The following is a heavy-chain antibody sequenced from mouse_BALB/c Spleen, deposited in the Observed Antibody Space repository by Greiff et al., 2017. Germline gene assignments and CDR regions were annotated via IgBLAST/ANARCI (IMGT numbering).Heavy chain of an antibody. D-gene: IGHD1-1*01. Sequence: EVQLKESGPGLVKPSQSLSLTCTVTGYSITSDYAWNWIRQFPGNKLEWMGYISYSGSTSYNPSLKSRISITRDTSKNQFSLQLNSVTTEDTATYYCARALITTVVARGFDYWGQGTTLTVSS. V-gene: IGHV3-2*02. CDR2: ISYSGST. CDR1: GYSITSDYA. J-gene: IGHJ2*01. CDR3: ARALITTVVARGFDY.